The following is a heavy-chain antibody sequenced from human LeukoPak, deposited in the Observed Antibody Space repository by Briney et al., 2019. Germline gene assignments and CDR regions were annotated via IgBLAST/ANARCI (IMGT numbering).Heavy chain of an antibody. D-gene: IGHD3-16*01. CDR2: IIPIFGTA. CDR1: GGTFSSYA. Sequence: ASVKVSCKASGGTFSSYAISCVRQAPGQGLEWMGGIIPIFGTANYAQKFQGRVTITADESTSTAYMELSSLRSEDTAVYYCATPGGGAFYYYGMDVWGKGTTVTVSS. J-gene: IGHJ6*04. CDR3: ATPGGGAFYYYGMDV. V-gene: IGHV1-69*13.